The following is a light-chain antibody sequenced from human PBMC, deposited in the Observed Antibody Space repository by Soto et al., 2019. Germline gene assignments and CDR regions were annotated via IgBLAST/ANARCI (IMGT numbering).Light chain of an antibody. V-gene: IGLV1-47*01. CDR2: RNY. CDR1: SSNIGSNH. Sequence: QSVLTQPPSASETPGQRVTISCSGSSSNIGSNHVYWYQHLPGTAPKLLIYRNYLRPSGVPDRFSGSKSGTSASLAISGLLSEDEADYYCAAWDDSLNGFWVFGGGTKLTVL. CDR3: AAWDDSLNGFWV. J-gene: IGLJ3*02.